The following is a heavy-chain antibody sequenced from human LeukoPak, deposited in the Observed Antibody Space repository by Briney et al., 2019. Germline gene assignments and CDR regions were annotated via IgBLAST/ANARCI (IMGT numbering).Heavy chain of an antibody. D-gene: IGHD2-8*01. Sequence: GGSLRLSCAASGFTFSSYSMSWVRRAPGKGLEWVSYISSSSSTISYPDSVKGRFTIPRDNAKNSLYLQMNNLRAEDTAVYYCARDRCTNGVCYTFAYWGQGTLVTVSS. CDR2: ISSSSSTI. V-gene: IGHV3-48*01. CDR3: ARDRCTNGVCYTFAY. J-gene: IGHJ4*02. CDR1: GFTFSSYS.